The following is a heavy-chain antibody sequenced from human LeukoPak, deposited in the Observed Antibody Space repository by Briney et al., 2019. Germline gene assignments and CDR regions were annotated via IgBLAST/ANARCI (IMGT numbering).Heavy chain of an antibody. CDR1: GGSISSGDYY. V-gene: IGHV4-30-4*01. D-gene: IGHD3-22*01. Sequence: SQTLSLTCTVSGGSISSGDYYWSWIRQPQGKGLEWIAYMYYSGSTYYNPSLKSRVTMSADTSKNQLSLKLSSVTAADTAVYYCARPYYYDSRIDPWGQGILVTVSS. CDR3: ARPYYYDSRIDP. CDR2: MYYSGST. J-gene: IGHJ5*02.